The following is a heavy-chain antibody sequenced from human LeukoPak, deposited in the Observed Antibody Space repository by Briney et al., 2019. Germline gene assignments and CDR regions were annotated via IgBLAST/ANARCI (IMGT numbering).Heavy chain of an antibody. Sequence: ASVKVSCKASGGTFSSYAISWVRQAPGQGLEWMGGIIPIFGTANYAQKFQGRVTITADESTSTAYMELSSLRAEDTAVYYCAKGYGSEHSYYYYYMDVWGKGTTVTISS. CDR1: GGTFSSYA. CDR2: IIPIFGTA. J-gene: IGHJ6*03. D-gene: IGHD3-10*01. V-gene: IGHV1-69*13. CDR3: AKGYGSEHSYYYYYMDV.